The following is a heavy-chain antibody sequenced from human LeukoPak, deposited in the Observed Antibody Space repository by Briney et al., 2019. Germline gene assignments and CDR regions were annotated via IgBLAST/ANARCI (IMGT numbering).Heavy chain of an antibody. CDR3: ARDPYSSSWYSVHFDY. CDR1: GFTFSSYS. J-gene: IGHJ4*02. D-gene: IGHD6-13*01. CDR2: ISSSSSYI. Sequence: GGSLRLSCAASGFTFSSYSMNWVRQAPGKGLEWVSCISSSSSYIYYADSVKGRFTISRDNAKNSLYLQMNSLRAEDTAVYYCARDPYSSSWYSVHFDYWGRGTLVTVSS. V-gene: IGHV3-21*01.